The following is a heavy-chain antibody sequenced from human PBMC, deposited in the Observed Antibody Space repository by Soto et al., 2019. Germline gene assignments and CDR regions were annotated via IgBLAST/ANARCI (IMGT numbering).Heavy chain of an antibody. V-gene: IGHV1-18*01. CDR2: ISAYNGNT. CDR3: ALTAIDY. D-gene: IGHD5-18*01. CDR1: GYTFITYG. Sequence: QVQLVQSGAEVKKLGASVKVSCKSSGYTFITYGINWVRQAPGQGLEWMGWISAYNGNTQFAQKFQGSLTMTRDTSTSTAYMELRRLRSDDTAVYYCALTAIDYWGQGTLVTVSS. J-gene: IGHJ4*02.